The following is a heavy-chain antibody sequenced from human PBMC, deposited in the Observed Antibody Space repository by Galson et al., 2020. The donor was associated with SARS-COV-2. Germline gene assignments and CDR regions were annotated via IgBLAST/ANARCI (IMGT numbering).Heavy chain of an antibody. Sequence: SETLSLTRAVYGGSFSDKYWSWIRQTPGEGLEWIGDINHSGIIDYNPSLKSRVTISIDTSKNQFFLKLSSVTAADTAVYYCARGTHGLLPVFAVAVIDYYYHYLDVWGKGTAVTVSS. D-gene: IGHD3-3*01. V-gene: IGHV4-34*01. CDR1: GGSFSDKY. CDR2: INHSGII. J-gene: IGHJ6*03. CDR3: ARGTHGLLPVFAVAVIDYYYHYLDV.